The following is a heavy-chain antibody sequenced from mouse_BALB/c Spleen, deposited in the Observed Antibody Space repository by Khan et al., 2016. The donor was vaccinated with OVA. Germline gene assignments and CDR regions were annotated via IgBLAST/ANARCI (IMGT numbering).Heavy chain of an antibody. J-gene: IGHJ3*01. CDR3: ARKDYYDYDPFPY. CDR2: LNYSGNT. V-gene: IGHV3-2*02. D-gene: IGHD2-4*01. CDR1: GYSITREYA. Sequence: VQLKQSGPGLVKPSQSLSLTCTVSGYSITREYAWNWIRQFPGNKLEWMGYLNYSGNTRFNPSLKSRTSITRDTSKNQFFLQLNSVTTEDTATYYCARKDYYDYDPFPYWGQGTLVTVSA.